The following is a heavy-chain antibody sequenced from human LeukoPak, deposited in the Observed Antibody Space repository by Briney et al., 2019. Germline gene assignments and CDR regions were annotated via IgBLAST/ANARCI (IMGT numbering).Heavy chain of an antibody. CDR3: ARSRAGFYMDV. V-gene: IGHV3-48*01. CDR2: ISSSGSTI. Sequence: GGSLRLSCAASGFTFSSYGMHWVRQAPGKGLEWVSYISSSGSTIYYADSVKGRFTISRDNAKNSLYLQMNSLRAEDTAVYYCARSRAGFYMDVWGKGTTVTVSS. CDR1: GFTFSSYG. J-gene: IGHJ6*03.